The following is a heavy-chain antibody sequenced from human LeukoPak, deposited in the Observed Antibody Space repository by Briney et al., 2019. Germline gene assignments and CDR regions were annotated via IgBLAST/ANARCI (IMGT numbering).Heavy chain of an antibody. V-gene: IGHV3-23*01. CDR1: GFTFSSYA. Sequence: GGSLRLSCEASGFTFSSYAMSWVRQAPGKGLEWVSTISDSGGSTYYADSVKGRFTISRDNSKNMLYLQMNRLRAEDTAVYYCAKGGYSSSHYFNYWGQGTLVTVSS. D-gene: IGHD6-6*01. J-gene: IGHJ4*02. CDR2: ISDSGGST. CDR3: AKGGYSSSHYFNY.